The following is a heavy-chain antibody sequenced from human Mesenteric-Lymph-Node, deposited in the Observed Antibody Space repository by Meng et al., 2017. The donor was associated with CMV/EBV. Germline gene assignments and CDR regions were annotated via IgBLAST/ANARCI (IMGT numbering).Heavy chain of an antibody. CDR2: IRSDGTER. CDR3: ARHANGGWYAMDV. J-gene: IGHJ6*02. V-gene: IGHV3-7*04. CDR1: GFTLSTYW. Sequence: GESLKISCAASGFTLSTYWMTWVRQAPGKGLEWVANIRSDGTERNYVDSLKGRFTISRDNAKNSLFLQMNSLRVEDTAVYYCARHANGGWYAMDVWGHGTTVTVSS. D-gene: IGHD2-15*01.